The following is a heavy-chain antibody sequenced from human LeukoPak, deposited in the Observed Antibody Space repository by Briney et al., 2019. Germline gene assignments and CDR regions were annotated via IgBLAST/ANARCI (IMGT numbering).Heavy chain of an antibody. J-gene: IGHJ6*03. D-gene: IGHD3-10*01. CDR3: ARTRNHSTVRGVIPPYYYYYMDV. Sequence: SETLSLTCTVSGGSISSGGYYWSWTRQPPGKGLEWIGYIYHSGSTYYNPSLKSRVTISVDRSKNQFSLKLSSVTAADTAVYYCARTRNHSTVRGVIPPYYYYYMDVWGKGTTVTVSS. CDR1: GGSISSGGYY. V-gene: IGHV4-30-2*01. CDR2: IYHSGST.